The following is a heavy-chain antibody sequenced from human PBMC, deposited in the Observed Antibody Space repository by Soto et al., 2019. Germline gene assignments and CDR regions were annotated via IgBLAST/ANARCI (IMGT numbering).Heavy chain of an antibody. V-gene: IGHV1-69*13. CDR1: GGTFSSYS. CDR2: IIPIFGTA. J-gene: IGHJ4*02. D-gene: IGHD4-4*01. Sequence: GASVNVSCKSSGGTFSSYSISWVRQAPGQGLECMGGIIPIFGTANYAQKFQGRVTITADESTSTAYMELSSLRSEDTAVYYCARDGARYSTPYFDYWGQGTLVTVSS. CDR3: ARDGARYSTPYFDY.